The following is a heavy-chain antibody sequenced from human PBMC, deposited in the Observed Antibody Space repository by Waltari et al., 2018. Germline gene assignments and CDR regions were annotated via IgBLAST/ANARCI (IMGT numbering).Heavy chain of an antibody. Sequence: QVQLVQSGAEVKKPGASVKVSCKASGYTFTSYYMHWVRQAPGPGLEWMGIINPSGGSTSYAQKFQGRVTMTRDTSTSTVYMELSSLRSEDTAVYYCARDMRRWLQLPGSGFNAFDIWGQGTMVTVSS. D-gene: IGHD5-12*01. CDR3: ARDMRRWLQLPGSGFNAFDI. CDR1: GYTFTSYY. J-gene: IGHJ3*02. V-gene: IGHV1-46*01. CDR2: INPSGGST.